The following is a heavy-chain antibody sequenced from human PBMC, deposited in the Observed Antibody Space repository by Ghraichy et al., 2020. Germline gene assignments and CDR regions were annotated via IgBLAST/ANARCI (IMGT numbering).Heavy chain of an antibody. CDR2: ISGSGGST. CDR3: AKVPIASWYQLRSSSWYYFDY. V-gene: IGHV3-23*01. J-gene: IGHJ4*02. D-gene: IGHD6-13*01. Sequence: GGSLRLSCAASGFTFSSYAMSWVRQAPGKGLEWVSAISGSGGSTYYADSVKGRFTISRDNSKNTLYLQMNSLRAEDTAVYYCAKVPIASWYQLRSSSWYYFDYWGQGTLVTVSS. CDR1: GFTFSSYA.